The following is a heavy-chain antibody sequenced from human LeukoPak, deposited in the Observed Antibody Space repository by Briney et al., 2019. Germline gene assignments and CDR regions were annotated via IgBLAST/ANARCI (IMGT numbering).Heavy chain of an antibody. CDR2: ITSGSTI. CDR3: AKDPSVATIYLDY. CDR1: GFTFSDYY. V-gene: IGHV3-11*01. D-gene: IGHD5-12*01. Sequence: PGGSLRLSCAASGFTFSDYYMSWIRQTPGKGLEWVSYITSGSTIYYADSVKGRFTISRDNAKNSLYLQMNSLRAEDTAVYYCAKDPSVATIYLDYWGQGTLVTVSS. J-gene: IGHJ4*02.